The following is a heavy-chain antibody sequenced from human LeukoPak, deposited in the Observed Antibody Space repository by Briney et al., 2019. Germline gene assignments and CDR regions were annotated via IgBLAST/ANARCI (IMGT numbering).Heavy chain of an antibody. Sequence: SETLSLTCTVSGGSISSYYWSWIRQPPGKGLEWIGYIYYSGSTNYNPSLKSRVTISVDTSKNQFSLKLSSVTAADTAVYYCVHMVRGVRTLDYCGQGTLVTVSS. CDR3: VHMVRGVRTLDY. D-gene: IGHD3-10*01. CDR2: IYYSGST. J-gene: IGHJ4*02. CDR1: GGSISSYY. V-gene: IGHV4-59*01.